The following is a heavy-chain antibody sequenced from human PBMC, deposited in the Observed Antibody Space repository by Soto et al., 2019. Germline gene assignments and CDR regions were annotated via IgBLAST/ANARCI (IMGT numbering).Heavy chain of an antibody. D-gene: IGHD5-12*01. CDR3: ASVPHIVATISDYYYGMDV. V-gene: IGHV3-23*01. CDR2: ISGNGGTK. J-gene: IGHJ6*02. Sequence: GGSLRLSCAASGFTFSTYAMNWVRQAPGKGLEWVSSISGNGGTKYYGDSVKGRFTIYRDNSKNTLYLQMNSLKAEDTAVYYCASVPHIVATISDYYYGMDVWGQGTTVTVSS. CDR1: GFTFSTYA.